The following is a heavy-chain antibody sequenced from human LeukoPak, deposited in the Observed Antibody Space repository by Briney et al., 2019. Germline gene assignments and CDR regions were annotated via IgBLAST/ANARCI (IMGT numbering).Heavy chain of an antibody. CDR3: AKVRGAWYYGMDV. CDR1: GFTFSSYA. V-gene: IGHV3-23*01. D-gene: IGHD3-16*01. J-gene: IGHJ6*02. Sequence: GGSLRLSCAASGFTFSSYAMSWVRQAPGKGLEWVSAISGSGGSTYYAVSLKGRFTISRDNSKNTLYPQMNSLRAEDTALYYCAKVRGAWYYGMDVWGQGTTVTVSS. CDR2: ISGSGGST.